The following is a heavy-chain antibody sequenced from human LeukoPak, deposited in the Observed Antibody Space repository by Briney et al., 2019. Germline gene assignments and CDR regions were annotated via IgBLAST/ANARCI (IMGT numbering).Heavy chain of an antibody. CDR1: GYTLTSYA. D-gene: IGHD5-18*01. V-gene: IGHV1-3*01. J-gene: IGHJ4*02. Sequence: ASVKVSCKASGYTLTSYAMHWVRQAPGQRLEWMGWINAGNGNTKYSQNFQGRVIITRDTSATTAYMELSSLRSEDTAVYYCARESPQRSGYSYPHWGQGTLVTVSS. CDR2: INAGNGNT. CDR3: ARESPQRSGYSYPH.